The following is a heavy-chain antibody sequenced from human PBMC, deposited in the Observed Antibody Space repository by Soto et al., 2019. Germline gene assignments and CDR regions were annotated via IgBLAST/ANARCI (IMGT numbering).Heavy chain of an antibody. D-gene: IGHD3-22*01. CDR1: GFTFSSYG. CDR2: IWYDGSNK. V-gene: IGHV3-33*01. CDR3: ARESDDSSGYYYSFDY. J-gene: IGHJ4*02. Sequence: QVQLVESGGSVVQPGRSLRLSCAASGFTFSSYGMHWVRQAPGKGLEWVAVIWYDGSNKDYADSVKGRFTISRDNSKNTLHLHMNSLRAEDTAVYYCARESDDSSGYYYSFDYWGQGTLVTVSS.